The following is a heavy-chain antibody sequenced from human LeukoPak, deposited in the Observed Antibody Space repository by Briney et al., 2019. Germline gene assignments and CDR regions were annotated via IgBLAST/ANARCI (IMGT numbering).Heavy chain of an antibody. J-gene: IGHJ4*02. D-gene: IGHD2-2*01. Sequence: SLRLSCAASGFTFDDYAMHWVRQAPGKGLEWVSGISWNSGSIGYADSVKGRFTISRDNAKNSLYLQMNSLRAEDTALYYCAKGTGGVVPAALDYWGQGTLVTVSS. CDR3: AKGTGGVVPAALDY. CDR1: GFTFDDYA. V-gene: IGHV3-9*01. CDR2: ISWNSGSI.